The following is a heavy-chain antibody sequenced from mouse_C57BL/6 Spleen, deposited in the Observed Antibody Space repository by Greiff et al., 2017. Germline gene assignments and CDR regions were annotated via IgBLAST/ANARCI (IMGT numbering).Heavy chain of an antibody. CDR3: TKWDYYGSLDY. J-gene: IGHJ2*01. D-gene: IGHD1-1*01. CDR2: IDPETGCT. V-gene: IGHV1-15*01. Sequence: VQLQESGAELVRPGASVTLSCKASGYTFTDYEMHWVKQTPVHGLEWIGAIDPETGCTAYNQKFKGKAILTADKSSSTAYMELRSLTSEDSAVYYCTKWDYYGSLDYWGQGTTLTVSS. CDR1: GYTFTDYE.